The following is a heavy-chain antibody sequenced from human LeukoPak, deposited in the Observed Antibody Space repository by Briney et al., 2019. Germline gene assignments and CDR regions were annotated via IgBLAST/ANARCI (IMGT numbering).Heavy chain of an antibody. Sequence: SETLSLTCTVSGGSISSNNYFWGWIRQPPGKGLEWIGSMYYSESTYYNPSLKSRVTISVDTSKNQFSLKLNSVTAADTAMYYCQSRFLEWLLDYWGQGTLVTVSS. D-gene: IGHD3-3*01. CDR1: GGSISSNNYF. CDR3: QSRFLEWLLDY. J-gene: IGHJ4*02. CDR2: MYYSEST. V-gene: IGHV4-39*01.